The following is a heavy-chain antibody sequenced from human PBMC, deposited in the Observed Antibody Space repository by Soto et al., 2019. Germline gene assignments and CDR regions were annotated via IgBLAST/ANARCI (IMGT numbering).Heavy chain of an antibody. D-gene: IGHD2-2*01. J-gene: IGHJ6*03. V-gene: IGHV3-23*01. CDR3: AKALRPSLNFFSYMDV. Sequence: EVQLLESGGGLVQPGGSLRLSCVVSGFTFGSYAMSWVRQAPEKGPEWVAILGGNGFTTYYADSVKGRFTISGDKSKSTRFLQMNSLRADDTGVYYCAKALRPSLNFFSYMDVWGRGTSVTVSS. CDR2: LGGNGFTT. CDR1: GFTFGSYA.